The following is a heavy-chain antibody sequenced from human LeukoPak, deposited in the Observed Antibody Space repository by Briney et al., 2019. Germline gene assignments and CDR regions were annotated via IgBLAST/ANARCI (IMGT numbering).Heavy chain of an antibody. CDR1: GCTFTSYG. CDR2: IRAYNGNT. CDR3: ATGGYCGGDCYSGYLQH. J-gene: IGHJ1*01. Sequence: ASVKVSCKAGGCTFTSYGISCVRQAPGQGLEWMGWIRAYNGNTNYAQKLQGRVTMTTDTSTSTAYMELRSLRSDDTAVYYCATGGYCGGDCYSGYLQHWGQGTLVTVSS. V-gene: IGHV1-18*01. D-gene: IGHD2-21*02.